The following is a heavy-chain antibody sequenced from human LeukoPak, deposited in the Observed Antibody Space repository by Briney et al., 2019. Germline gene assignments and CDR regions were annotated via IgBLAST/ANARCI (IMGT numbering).Heavy chain of an antibody. V-gene: IGHV1-69*13. Sequence: GASVKVSCKASGGTFSSYAISWVRQAPGQGLEWMGGIIPIFGTANYAQKFQGRVTITADEPTSTAYMELSSLRSEDTAVYYCASPPNYYDSSGYYYYWGQGTLVTVSS. CDR3: ASPPNYYDSSGYYYY. J-gene: IGHJ4*02. D-gene: IGHD3-22*01. CDR2: IIPIFGTA. CDR1: GGTFSSYA.